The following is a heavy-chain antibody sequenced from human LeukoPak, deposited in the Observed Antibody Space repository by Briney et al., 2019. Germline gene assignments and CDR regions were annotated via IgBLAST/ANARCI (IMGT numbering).Heavy chain of an antibody. CDR1: GFTFSSYG. CDR2: ISYDGSNK. J-gene: IGHJ4*02. D-gene: IGHD5-12*01. CDR3: AHIVATLEGVDY. V-gene: IGHV3-30*03. Sequence: GGSLRLSCAASGFTFSSYGMHWVRQAPGKGLEWVAVISYDGSNKYYADSVKGRFTISRDNSKNTLYLQMNSLRAEDTAVYYCAHIVATLEGVDYWGQGTPVTVSS.